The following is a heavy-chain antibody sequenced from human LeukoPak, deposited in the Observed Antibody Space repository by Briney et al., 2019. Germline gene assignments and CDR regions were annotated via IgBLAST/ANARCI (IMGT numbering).Heavy chain of an antibody. CDR3: ARGDSSGFYWNDY. D-gene: IGHD3-22*01. CDR2: SRNKANTYTT. CDR1: GFTSSDHN. Sequence: GGSLRLSCAASGFTSSDHNMDWVRQAPGKGLEWIGRSRNKANTYTTEYAASVKGRFTISRDDSKNSLYLQMNSLKTEYTAVYYCARGDSSGFYWNDYWGQGTLVTVSS. J-gene: IGHJ4*02. V-gene: IGHV3-72*01.